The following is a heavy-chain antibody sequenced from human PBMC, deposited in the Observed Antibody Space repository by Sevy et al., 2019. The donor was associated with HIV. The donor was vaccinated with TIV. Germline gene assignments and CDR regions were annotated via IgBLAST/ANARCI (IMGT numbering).Heavy chain of an antibody. CDR1: GFTFSSYA. Sequence: GGSLRLSCSASGFTFSSYAMHWVRQAPGKGLEYVSAISSNGGSTYYADSVKGRFTSSRDNSKNTQYLQMSSLRAEDTAAYYCVKDSDSTYSSPNDAFDIWGQGTMDTVSS. CDR2: ISSNGGST. V-gene: IGHV3-64D*06. D-gene: IGHD6-13*01. CDR3: VKDSDSTYSSPNDAFDI. J-gene: IGHJ3*02.